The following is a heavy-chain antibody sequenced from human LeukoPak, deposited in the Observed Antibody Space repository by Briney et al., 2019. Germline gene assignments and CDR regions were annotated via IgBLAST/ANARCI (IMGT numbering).Heavy chain of an antibody. CDR3: ASVVGYSYGYPYFDY. CDR1: GGSISSYY. D-gene: IGHD5-18*01. V-gene: IGHV4-59*01. J-gene: IGHJ4*02. CDR2: IYYSGST. Sequence: PSETLSLTCTVSGGSISSYYWSWIRQPPGKGLEWIGYIYYSGSTNYNPSLKSRATISVDTSKNQFSLKLSSVTAADTAVYYCASVVGYSYGYPYFDYWGQGTLVTVSS.